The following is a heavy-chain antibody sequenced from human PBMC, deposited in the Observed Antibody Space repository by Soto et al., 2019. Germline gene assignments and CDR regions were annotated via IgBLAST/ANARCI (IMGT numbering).Heavy chain of an antibody. CDR1: GGTFSSYA. J-gene: IGHJ4*02. CDR3: ARGFELYDSSGYYYLDY. Sequence: QVQLVQSGAEVKKPGSSVKVSCKASGGTFSSYAISWVRQAPGQGLEWMGGIIPIFGTANYAQKFQGRVPITADESTSTAYMELSSLRSEDTAVYYCARGFELYDSSGYYYLDYWGQGTLVTVSS. CDR2: IIPIFGTA. D-gene: IGHD3-22*01. V-gene: IGHV1-69*01.